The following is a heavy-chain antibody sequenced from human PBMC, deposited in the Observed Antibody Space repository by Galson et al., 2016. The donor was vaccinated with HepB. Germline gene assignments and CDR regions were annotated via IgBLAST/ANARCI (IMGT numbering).Heavy chain of an antibody. J-gene: IGHJ4*02. CDR2: DSMDGRRK. Sequence: SLRLSCAASGFIFRGYGMHWVRQAPGKGLEWVAADSMDGRRKFYADSVRGRFTISRDNSNNMLFLHMDSLRPDDTAVYYCAKRHEYGPPVGWSVDYWGQGTLVSVSS. V-gene: IGHV3-30*18. CDR3: AKRHEYGPPVGWSVDY. CDR1: GFIFRGYG. D-gene: IGHD1-26*01.